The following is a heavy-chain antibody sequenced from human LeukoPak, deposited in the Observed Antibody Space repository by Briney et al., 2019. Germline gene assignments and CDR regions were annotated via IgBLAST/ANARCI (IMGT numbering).Heavy chain of an antibody. CDR3: ARESRGYCSSTSCYRGLDY. D-gene: IGHD2-2*02. J-gene: IGHJ4*02. Sequence: SETLSLTCTVSGGSISSYYWSWIRQPPGKGLEWIGYIYYSGSTNYNPSLKSRVTISVDTSKNQFSLKLSSVTAADTAVYYCARESRGYCSSTSCYRGLDYWGQGTLVTVSS. CDR1: GGSISSYY. CDR2: IYYSGST. V-gene: IGHV4-59*01.